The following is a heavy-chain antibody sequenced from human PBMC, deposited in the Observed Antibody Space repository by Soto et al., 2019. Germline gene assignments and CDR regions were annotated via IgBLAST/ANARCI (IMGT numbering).Heavy chain of an antibody. D-gene: IGHD2-15*01. V-gene: IGHV1-2*02. J-gene: IGHJ5*02. Sequence: ASVKVSCKASGYTFTGYYMRWVRQAPGQGLEWMGWINPNSGGTNYAQKFQGRVTMTRDTSISTAYMELSRLRSDDTAVYYCARHNEEYCSGGSCYDWFDPWGQGTLVTVS. CDR1: GYTFTGYY. CDR3: ARHNEEYCSGGSCYDWFDP. CDR2: INPNSGGT.